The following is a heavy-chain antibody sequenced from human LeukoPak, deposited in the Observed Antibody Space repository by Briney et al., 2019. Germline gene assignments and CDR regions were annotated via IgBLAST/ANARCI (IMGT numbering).Heavy chain of an antibody. CDR3: ARLPWAAARDDYFDY. D-gene: IGHD2-2*01. CDR2: ISAYNGNT. J-gene: IGHJ4*02. V-gene: IGHV1-18*01. Sequence: GASVKVSCKASGYTFTSFGISWVRQAPGQGLEWMGWISAYNGNTNYAQKLQGRVTMTTDTSTSTAYMELRSLRSDDTAVYYCARLPWAAARDDYFDYWGQGTLVTVSS. CDR1: GYTFTSFG.